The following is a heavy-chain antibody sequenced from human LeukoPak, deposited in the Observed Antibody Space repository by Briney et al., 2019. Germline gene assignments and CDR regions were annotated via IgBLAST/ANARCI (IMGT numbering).Heavy chain of an antibody. CDR1: GYTFTNYG. CDR3: ARVYYYDTSGHNWFDP. D-gene: IGHD3-22*01. CDR2: ITAYNANA. Sequence: ASVKVSCKASGYTFTNYGISWVRQAPGQGLELRGWITAYNANANYAQSLQGRVTMTTDTSTSTAYMDLRSLRSDDTAVYYCARVYYYDTSGHNWFDPWGQGTLVTVSP. V-gene: IGHV1-18*01. J-gene: IGHJ5*02.